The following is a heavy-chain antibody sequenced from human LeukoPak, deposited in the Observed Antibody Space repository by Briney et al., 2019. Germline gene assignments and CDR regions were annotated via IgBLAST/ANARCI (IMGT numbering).Heavy chain of an antibody. J-gene: IGHJ6*03. Sequence: SVKVSCKASGGTFSSYAISWVRQAPGQGLEWMGGIIPIFGTANYAQKFQGRVTITADESTSTAYMELSSLRSEDTAVYYCARDRRRYDYYYYYMDVWGKGTTVTASS. CDR2: IIPIFGTA. D-gene: IGHD1-14*01. CDR1: GGTFSSYA. CDR3: ARDRRRYDYYYYYMDV. V-gene: IGHV1-69*13.